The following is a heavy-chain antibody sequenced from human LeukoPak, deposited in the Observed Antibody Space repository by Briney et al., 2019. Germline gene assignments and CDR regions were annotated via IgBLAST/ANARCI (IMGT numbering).Heavy chain of an antibody. V-gene: IGHV5-51*01. CDR2: IYPGDSDT. J-gene: IGHJ4*02. D-gene: IGHD2-2*01. CDR1: GYSFASNW. Sequence: GESLKISCKGSGYSFASNWIGWVRQIPGKGLEWMGIIYPGDSDTRYSPSLQGQVTISADKSINTAFLQWSSLRASDTAMYYCARSPPVPYCSSTNCPFDYWGQGTLLTVSS. CDR3: ARSPPVPYCSSTNCPFDY.